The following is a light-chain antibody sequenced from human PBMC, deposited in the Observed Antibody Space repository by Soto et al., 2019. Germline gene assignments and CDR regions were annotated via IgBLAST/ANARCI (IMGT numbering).Light chain of an antibody. J-gene: IGLJ3*02. CDR2: EVT. Sequence: QSALTQPPSASGSPGQSVTFSCTGTSSDVGRYNYVSWCQQHPAKAPKLMIYEVTKRPSGVPDRFSASKSGNTASLTVSGLQAEDEAEYYCCSYAGSNSWVFGGGTKLTVL. V-gene: IGLV2-8*01. CDR3: CSYAGSNSWV. CDR1: SSDVGRYNY.